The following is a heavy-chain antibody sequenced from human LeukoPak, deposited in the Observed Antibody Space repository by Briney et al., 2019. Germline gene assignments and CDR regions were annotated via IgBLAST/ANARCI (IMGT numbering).Heavy chain of an antibody. CDR1: GGSISSYY. V-gene: IGHV4-59*01. CDR3: AKASRCSSIRCYDRDYYYYYMDV. D-gene: IGHD2-2*01. J-gene: IGHJ6*03. Sequence: SETLSLTCTVSGGSISSYYWSWIRQPPGKGLERIGYIYYSGSTNYNPSLKSRVTISVDTSKNQFSLKLSSVTAEDTAVYFCAKASRCSSIRCYDRDYYYYYMDVWGKGTTVTISS. CDR2: IYYSGST.